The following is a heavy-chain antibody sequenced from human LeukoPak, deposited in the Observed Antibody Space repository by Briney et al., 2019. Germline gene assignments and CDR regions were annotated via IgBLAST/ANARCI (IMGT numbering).Heavy chain of an antibody. J-gene: IGHJ4*02. CDR3: ARDTMVRGVSY. D-gene: IGHD3-10*01. CDR1: GYSISSGGYY. Sequence: PSETLSLTCTVSGYSISSGGYYWSWIRQHPGKGLEWIGYIYYSGSTYYNPSLKSRVTISVDTSKNQFSLKLSSVTAADTAVYYCARDTMVRGVSYWGQGTLVTVSS. CDR2: IYYSGST. V-gene: IGHV4-31*03.